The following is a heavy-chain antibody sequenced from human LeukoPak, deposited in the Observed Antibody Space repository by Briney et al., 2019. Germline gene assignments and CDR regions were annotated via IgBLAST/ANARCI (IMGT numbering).Heavy chain of an antibody. CDR3: AKDASGSIDY. CDR1: GFSFSTYS. D-gene: IGHD1-26*01. V-gene: IGHV3-48*04. J-gene: IGHJ4*02. CDR2: ISSTSNTI. Sequence: SGGSLRLSCAASGFSFSTYSMNWVRQAPGKGLEWVSYISSTSNTIYYADSVKGRFTISRDNAKNSLYLQMNSLRAEDTALYYCAKDASGSIDYWGQGTLVTVSS.